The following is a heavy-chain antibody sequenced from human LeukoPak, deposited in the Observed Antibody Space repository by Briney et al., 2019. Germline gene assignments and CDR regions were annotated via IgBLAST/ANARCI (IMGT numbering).Heavy chain of an antibody. J-gene: IGHJ4*02. CDR1: GGSISSYY. V-gene: IGHV4-59*12. CDR2: IYYSGST. Sequence: SETLSLTCTVSGGSISSYYWSWIRQPPGKGLEWIGYIYYSGSTNYNPSLKSRVTISVDTSKNHFSLNLSSVTAADTAMYYCAREEFCNGGGSSFDSWGQGALVTVSS. CDR3: AREEFCNGGGSSFDS. D-gene: IGHD2-15*01.